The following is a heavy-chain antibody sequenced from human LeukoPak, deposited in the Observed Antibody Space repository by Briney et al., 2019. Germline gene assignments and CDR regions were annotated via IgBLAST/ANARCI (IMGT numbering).Heavy chain of an antibody. J-gene: IGHJ6*02. D-gene: IGHD2-2*01. Sequence: SGTLSLTCAVSGGSISSSNWWSWVRQPPGKGLEWIGEIYHSGSTNYNPSLKSRVTISVDKSKNQFSLKLSSVTAADTAVYYCARVGKVVVVPAASDYYYYGMDVWGQGTTVTVSS. V-gene: IGHV4-4*02. CDR1: GGSISSSNW. CDR2: IYHSGST. CDR3: ARVGKVVVVPAASDYYYYGMDV.